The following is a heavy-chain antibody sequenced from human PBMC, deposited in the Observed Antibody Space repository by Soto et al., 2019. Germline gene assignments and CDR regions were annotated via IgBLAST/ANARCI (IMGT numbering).Heavy chain of an antibody. Sequence: EVQLLESGGGLVQPGESLRVSCAASGFTFSSYAMTWVRQAPGKGLDWVSSIGLYSDDTYYADSVKGRFTVSRDNSKNTLYLQMHSLRAEDTAVYYCAKHDYGAYKPYDIWDQGTMVTVSS. J-gene: IGHJ3*02. CDR2: IGLYSDDT. CDR1: GFTFSSYA. CDR3: AKHDYGAYKPYDI. V-gene: IGHV3-23*01. D-gene: IGHD4-17*01.